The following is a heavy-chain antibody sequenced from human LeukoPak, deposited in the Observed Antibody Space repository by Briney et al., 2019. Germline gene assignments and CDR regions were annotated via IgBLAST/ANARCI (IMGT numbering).Heavy chain of an antibody. V-gene: IGHV1-69*05. D-gene: IGHD5-24*01. CDR3: ASRDGYNLYDAFDI. CDR1: GGTFSSYA. Sequence: AASVKVSCKASGGTFSSYAISWVRQAPGQGLEWMGGIIPIFGTANYAQKFQGRVTITTDESTSTAYMELSSLRSEDTAVYYCASRDGYNLYDAFDIWGQGTMVTVSS. CDR2: IIPIFGTA. J-gene: IGHJ3*02.